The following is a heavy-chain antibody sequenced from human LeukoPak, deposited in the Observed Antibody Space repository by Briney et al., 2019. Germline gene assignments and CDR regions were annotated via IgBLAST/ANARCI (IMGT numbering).Heavy chain of an antibody. V-gene: IGHV4-39*01. CDR1: GGPISSSSYY. Sequence: SETLSLTCTVSGGPISSSSYYWVWIRQPPGKGLEWIGSIYYSGSTYYNPSLKSRVTISVDTSKNQFSLKLSSVTAADTAVYYCQGNIPAFDIWGQGTMVTVSS. D-gene: IGHD2/OR15-2a*01. CDR2: IYYSGST. CDR3: QGNIPAFDI. J-gene: IGHJ3*02.